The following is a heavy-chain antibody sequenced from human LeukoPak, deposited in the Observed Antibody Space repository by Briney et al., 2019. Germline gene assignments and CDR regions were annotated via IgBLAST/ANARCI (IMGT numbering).Heavy chain of an antibody. CDR3: GREGAGTHGFRYIDV. V-gene: IGHV4-59*01. Sequence: SETLPLTCTVSGGSISGYYWTWIRQPPGKGLEWIGYIYYGGSTNYNPSLESRVTISVDTSNNQFSLKLTSVTAADTAVYYCGREGAGTHGFRYIDVWDKGTTVIVSS. D-gene: IGHD3-10*01. CDR1: GGSISGYY. CDR2: IYYGGST. J-gene: IGHJ6*03.